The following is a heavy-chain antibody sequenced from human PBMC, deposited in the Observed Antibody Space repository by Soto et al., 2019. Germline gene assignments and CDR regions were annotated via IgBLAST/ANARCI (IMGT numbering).Heavy chain of an antibody. CDR3: ARADANWYLDP. J-gene: IGHJ5*02. Sequence: QVQLVESGGGVVQPGRSLRLSCVGSGFTFSTSPMHWVRQAPGKGLEYVAVISADARDKFYADSLKGRFTISRDNSMNTVFLQMNSLTVDDSAVYFCARADANWYLDPWGQGTLVTVSS. CDR1: GFTFSTSP. V-gene: IGHV3-30*04. CDR2: ISADARDK. D-gene: IGHD6-13*01.